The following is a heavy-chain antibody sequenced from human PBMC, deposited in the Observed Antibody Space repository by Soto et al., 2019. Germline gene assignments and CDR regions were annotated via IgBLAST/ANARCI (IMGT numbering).Heavy chain of an antibody. CDR1: GGTFSSYG. CDR2: IIPVFGTT. V-gene: IGHV1-69*01. CDR3: ARGNYGDYGY. J-gene: IGHJ4*02. Sequence: QVQLVQSGAEVKKPGSSVKVSCKASGGTFSSYGINWVRQAPGQGLEWMGGIIPVFGTTNYAQKFQGRVKITADESTSTADMDLRNLRSEDTAMYYCARGNYGDYGYWGQGTLVTVSS. D-gene: IGHD4-17*01.